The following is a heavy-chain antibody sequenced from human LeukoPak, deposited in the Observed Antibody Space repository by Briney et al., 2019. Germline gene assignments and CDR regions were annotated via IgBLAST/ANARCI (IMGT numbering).Heavy chain of an antibody. CDR2: INPNSGGT. D-gene: IGHD2-15*01. CDR1: GYTFTGYY. Sequence: ASVKVSCTASGYTFTGYYMHWVRPAPGQGLEWMGWINPNSGGTNYAQKFQGRVTMTRDTSISTAYMELSRLRSDGTAVYYCARTQQGWSHDYWGQGTLVTVSS. CDR3: ARTQQGWSHDY. J-gene: IGHJ4*02. V-gene: IGHV1-2*02.